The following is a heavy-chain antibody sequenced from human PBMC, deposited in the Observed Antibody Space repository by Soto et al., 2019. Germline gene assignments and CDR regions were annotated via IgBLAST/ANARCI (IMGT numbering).Heavy chain of an antibody. CDR3: AKDEGSGYYRREYY. Sequence: EVQLLESGGGLVQPGGSLRLSCAASGFTFSSFAMSWVRQAPGNGLEWVSAITHGGGTTYYADSVKGRFTISRDNSKNTVYLQMNSLRAEDTALYYCAKDEGSGYYRREYYWGQGTLVTVSS. CDR1: GFTFSSFA. V-gene: IGHV3-23*01. J-gene: IGHJ4*02. CDR2: ITHGGGTT. D-gene: IGHD5-12*01.